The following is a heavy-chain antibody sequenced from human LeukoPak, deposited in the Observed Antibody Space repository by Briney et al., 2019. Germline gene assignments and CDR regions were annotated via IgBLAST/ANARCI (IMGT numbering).Heavy chain of an antibody. D-gene: IGHD2-15*01. CDR1: GFTFSSYS. CDR3: ARAWVAAKNWFDP. CDR2: ISSSSSYI. J-gene: IGHJ5*02. Sequence: GGSLRLSCAASGFTFSSYSMNWVRQAPGKGLEWVSSISSSSSYIYYADSVKGRFTISRDNAKNSLYLQMNSLRAEDTAVYYCARAWVAAKNWFDPWGQGTLVTVSS. V-gene: IGHV3-21*01.